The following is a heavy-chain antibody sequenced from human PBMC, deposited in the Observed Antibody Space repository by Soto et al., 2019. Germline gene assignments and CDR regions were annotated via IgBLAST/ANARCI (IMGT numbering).Heavy chain of an antibody. CDR2: ISSNGGST. Sequence: GGSLRLSCAASGFTFSSYAMHWVRQAPGKGLEYVSAISSNGGSTYYANSVKGRFTISRDNSKNTLYLQMGSLRAEDMAVYYCARDHPVWIAARTYYYYYMDVWGKGTTVTVSS. V-gene: IGHV3-64*01. J-gene: IGHJ6*03. CDR1: GFTFSSYA. D-gene: IGHD6-6*01. CDR3: ARDHPVWIAARTYYYYYMDV.